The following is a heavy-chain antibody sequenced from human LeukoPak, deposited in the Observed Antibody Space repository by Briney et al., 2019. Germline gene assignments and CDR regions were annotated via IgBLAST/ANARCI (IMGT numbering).Heavy chain of an antibody. V-gene: IGHV3-43*02. D-gene: IGHD5-18*01. Sequence: GGSLRLSCAASGFTVDDYAMHWVRKAPGKGLEWVSLISGDGGSTYYAVSVKGRITNSRDNSKNSLYLQMNSLTTEDTALYYCAKERSGYSYGWTFDYWGQGTLVTVSS. CDR2: ISGDGGST. J-gene: IGHJ4*02. CDR1: GFTVDDYA. CDR3: AKERSGYSYGWTFDY.